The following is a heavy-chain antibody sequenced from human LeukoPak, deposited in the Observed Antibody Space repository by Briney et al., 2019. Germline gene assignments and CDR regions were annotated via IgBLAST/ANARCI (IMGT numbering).Heavy chain of an antibody. J-gene: IGHJ4*02. CDR1: GFTSSSYA. D-gene: IGHD2-21*01. CDR2: ISYDGSNK. CDR3: ARDPLGDSTYYFDY. V-gene: IGHV3-30*04. Sequence: GRSLRLSCAASGFTSSSYAMHWVRQAPGKGLEWVAVISYDGSNKYYADSVKGRFTISRDNSKNTLYLQMNSLRAEDTAVYYCARDPLGDSTYYFDYWGQGTLVTVPS.